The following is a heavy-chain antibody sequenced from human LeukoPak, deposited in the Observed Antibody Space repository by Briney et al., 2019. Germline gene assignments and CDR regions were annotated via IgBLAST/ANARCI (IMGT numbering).Heavy chain of an antibody. V-gene: IGHV3-21*01. CDR3: AREVLRFGRLGMEYYMDV. J-gene: IGHJ6*03. D-gene: IGHD3-10*01. Sequence: GGSLRLSCAASGFTFSSYSMNWVLQAPGEGVEWVSSISSRSSYIYYADSVKGRFTISRDNAKNSLYLQMNSLRAEDTAVYYCAREVLRFGRLGMEYYMDVWGKGTTVTVSS. CDR2: ISSRSSYI. CDR1: GFTFSSYS.